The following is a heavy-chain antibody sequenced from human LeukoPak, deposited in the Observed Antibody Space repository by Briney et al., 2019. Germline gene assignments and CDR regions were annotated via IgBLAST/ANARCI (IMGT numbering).Heavy chain of an antibody. J-gene: IGHJ4*02. D-gene: IGHD2-2*02. Sequence: GGSLRLSCAASGFTFSSYWMHWVRQAPGKGLVWVSRINSDGSSTSYADSVKGRFTISRDNAKNTLYLQMNSLRAEDTAVYYCGRGFSIVPAGIPDYWGLGTLVTVSS. CDR2: INSDGSST. V-gene: IGHV3-74*01. CDR1: GFTFSSYW. CDR3: GRGFSIVPAGIPDY.